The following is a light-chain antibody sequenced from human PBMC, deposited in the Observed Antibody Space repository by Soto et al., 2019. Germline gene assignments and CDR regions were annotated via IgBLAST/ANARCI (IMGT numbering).Light chain of an antibody. CDR3: QQYDVHPKT. J-gene: IGKJ1*01. CDR2: DAS. Sequence: DIQMTQSPSTLSASVGDRVTITCRASENIKNWLAWYQQTAGKAPKVLISDASRLEAGVPPRFSGSGSGTDFTLTITSLQTDDFGTYYCQQYDVHPKTFGQGTKVEVK. V-gene: IGKV1-5*01. CDR1: ENIKNW.